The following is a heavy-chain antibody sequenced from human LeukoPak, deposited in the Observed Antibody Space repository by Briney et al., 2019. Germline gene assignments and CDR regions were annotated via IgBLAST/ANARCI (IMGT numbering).Heavy chain of an antibody. CDR3: ARHYSGSGSFYKPDY. CDR2: IHPSTGNP. Sequence: ASVKVSCKASGYTFTNYAVNWVRQAPGQPLEWMEWIHPSTGNPTYAQGFTGRIVFSLDTSVSPASLQLSSLKAEDTAVYYCARHYSGSGSFYKPDYWGQGTLVTVSS. CDR1: GYTFTNYA. V-gene: IGHV7-4-1*02. J-gene: IGHJ4*02. D-gene: IGHD3-10*01.